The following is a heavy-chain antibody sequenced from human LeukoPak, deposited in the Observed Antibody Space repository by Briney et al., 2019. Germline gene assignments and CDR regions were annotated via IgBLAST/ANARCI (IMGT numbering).Heavy chain of an antibody. D-gene: IGHD3-22*01. J-gene: IGHJ6*02. Sequence: ASVKVSCKASGYTFTSYYMHWVRQAPGQGLEWMGIINPSGGSTSYAQKFQGRVTMTRDTSTSTVYMELSSLRSEDTAVYYCAREPKGDSSGYFRTGYYGMDVWGQGTTVTVSS. V-gene: IGHV1-46*01. CDR3: AREPKGDSSGYFRTGYYGMDV. CDR1: GYTFTSYY. CDR2: INPSGGST.